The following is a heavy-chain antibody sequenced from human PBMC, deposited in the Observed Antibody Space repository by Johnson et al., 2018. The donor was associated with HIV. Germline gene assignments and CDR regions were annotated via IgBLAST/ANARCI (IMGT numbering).Heavy chain of an antibody. D-gene: IGHD3-22*01. J-gene: IGHJ3*02. Sequence: QVQLVESGGGVVQPGRSLRLSCAASGFTFSSYAMHWVRQAPGKGLEWVAVISYDGSNKYYADSVTGRLTISRDNSKNTLYLQMGSLRAEDMAVYYCARGDNYYDSSGYYFAFDIWGQGTMVTVSS. V-gene: IGHV3-30*14. CDR2: ISYDGSNK. CDR3: ARGDNYYDSSGYYFAFDI. CDR1: GFTFSSYA.